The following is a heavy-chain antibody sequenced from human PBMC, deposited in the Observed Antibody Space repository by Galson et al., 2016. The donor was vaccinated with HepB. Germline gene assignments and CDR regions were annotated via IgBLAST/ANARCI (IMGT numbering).Heavy chain of an antibody. Sequence: SLRLSCAGSTESFRSYAMHWVRQAPGKGLEWVAVILQDGSDEKYADSVRGRFTISRDNSKNTMYLEMNSLRAEDTAVYYCPEDLGSWKPYGLDVWGKGTTVTVAS. CDR1: TESFRSYA. V-gene: IGHV3-30*18. J-gene: IGHJ6*04. D-gene: IGHD1-26*01. CDR2: ILQDGSDE. CDR3: PEDLGSWKPYGLDV.